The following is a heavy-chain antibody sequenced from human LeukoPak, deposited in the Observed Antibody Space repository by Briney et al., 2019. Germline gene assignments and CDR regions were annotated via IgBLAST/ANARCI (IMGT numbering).Heavy chain of an antibody. CDR2: IWYDGSNK. J-gene: IGHJ4*02. V-gene: IGHV3-33*01. CDR3: AREGPRGNSQFDY. CDR1: GFAFSSYG. Sequence: GGSLRLSCAASGFAFSSYGMHWVRQAPGKGLEWVALIWYDGSNKYYTDSVKGRLTISRDNSKNTLYLQMNSLRAEDTAIYYCAREGPRGNSQFDYWGQGTLVTVSS. D-gene: IGHD2/OR15-2a*01.